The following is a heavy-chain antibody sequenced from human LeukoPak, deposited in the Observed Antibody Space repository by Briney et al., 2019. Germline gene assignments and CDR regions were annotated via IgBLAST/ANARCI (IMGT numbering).Heavy chain of an antibody. Sequence: SETLSLSCTVSGDSISNHYWNWVRQPPGTGLEWIGYVFSSGSIDYNPSHKSRVTISLDTSRNLFSVSLASVTAADTAVAYCGGHLGGSSGSFYTDYWGQGTLVTVSS. CDR1: GDSISNHY. CDR2: VFSSGSI. D-gene: IGHD3-10*01. V-gene: IGHV4-59*08. J-gene: IGHJ4*02. CDR3: GGHLGGSSGSFYTDY.